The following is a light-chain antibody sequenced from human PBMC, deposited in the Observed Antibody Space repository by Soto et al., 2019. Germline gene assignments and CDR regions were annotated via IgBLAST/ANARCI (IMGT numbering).Light chain of an antibody. V-gene: IGKV1-5*01. Sequence: DIQMTQSPSTLSASVGDRVTITCRASQSISSWLAWYQQKPGKAPKLLIYDASYLERGVPSRFSGSGSGTEFTLTISSLQLDDLATYYCQQYNSFWTFGQGTKVDIK. CDR1: QSISSW. CDR2: DAS. J-gene: IGKJ1*01. CDR3: QQYNSFWT.